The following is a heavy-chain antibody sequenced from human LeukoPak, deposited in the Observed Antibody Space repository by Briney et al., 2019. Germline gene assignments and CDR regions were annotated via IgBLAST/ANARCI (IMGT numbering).Heavy chain of an antibody. V-gene: IGHV3-7*03. J-gene: IGHJ4*02. CDR2: INLDGSEI. CDR1: GFVFGHSW. CDR3: VRDRGYSTFDY. Sequence: GGSLRLSCEASGFVFGHSWMSWVRQAPGKGLEWVANINLDGSEINYLDSLTGRLTISRDNAKDSLYLQMNGLRAEDTAVYFCVRDRGYSTFDYWGQGALVTVSS. D-gene: IGHD3-22*01.